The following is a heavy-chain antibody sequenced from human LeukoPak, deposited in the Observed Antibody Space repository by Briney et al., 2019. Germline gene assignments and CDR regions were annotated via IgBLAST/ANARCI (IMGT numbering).Heavy chain of an antibody. Sequence: QSGGSLRLSCAASGFIFNTHEMNWVRQAPGKGLEWISFISSSGTTIYYADSVKGRFTISRDNAKNSLYLQMNSLRAEDTAVCYCATSGLNDYWGQGTLVTVSS. CDR2: ISSSGTTI. CDR1: GFIFNTHE. CDR3: ATSGLNDY. D-gene: IGHD3/OR15-3a*01. V-gene: IGHV3-48*03. J-gene: IGHJ4*02.